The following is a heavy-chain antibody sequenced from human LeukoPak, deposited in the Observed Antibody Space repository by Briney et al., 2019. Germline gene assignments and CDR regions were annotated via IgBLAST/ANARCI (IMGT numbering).Heavy chain of an antibody. CDR3: ARDPQWYYYFDY. D-gene: IGHD2/OR15-2a*01. CDR2: INSDGSST. J-gene: IGHJ4*02. CDR1: GFTFSRYW. V-gene: IGHV3-74*01. Sequence: GGSLRLSCAASGFTFSRYWMHWVRQAPGKGLVWVSRINSDGSSTTYADSVKGRFTISRDNAKNTLYLQMNSLRAEDTAVYHCARDPQWYYYFDYWGQGTLVTVSS.